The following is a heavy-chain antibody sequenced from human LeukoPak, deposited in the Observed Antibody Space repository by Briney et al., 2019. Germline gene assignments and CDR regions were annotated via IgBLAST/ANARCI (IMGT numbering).Heavy chain of an antibody. D-gene: IGHD5-24*01. Sequence: GRSLRLSCAASGFTFSSCAMSWVRQAPGKGLEWVANIKEDGTETYYVDSVKGRFTISRDNAKNSLYLQMNSLRVEDTAVYYCAKEGRSLQTYWGQGTLVTVSS. J-gene: IGHJ4*02. CDR3: AKEGRSLQTY. V-gene: IGHV3-7*03. CDR2: IKEDGTET. CDR1: GFTFSSCA.